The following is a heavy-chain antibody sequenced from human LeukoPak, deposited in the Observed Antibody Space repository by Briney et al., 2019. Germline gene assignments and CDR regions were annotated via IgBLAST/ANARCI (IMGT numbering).Heavy chain of an antibody. CDR1: GGSISRNNYY. CDR3: ARETYSSSWYVRAEYFQH. D-gene: IGHD6-13*01. V-gene: IGHV4-39*07. Sequence: PSETLSLTCTVSGGSISRNNYYWDWIRQPPGKGLEYMGSIYYSGSTYYTPSLKSRVTISVDTSKNQFSLKLSSVTAADTAVYYCARETYSSSWYVRAEYFQHWGQGTLVTVSS. CDR2: IYYSGST. J-gene: IGHJ1*01.